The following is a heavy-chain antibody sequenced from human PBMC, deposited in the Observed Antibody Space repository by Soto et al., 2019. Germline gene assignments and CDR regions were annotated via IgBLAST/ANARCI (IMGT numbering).Heavy chain of an antibody. J-gene: IGHJ4*02. CDR3: ATDRGGGHFDY. D-gene: IGHD3-16*01. CDR2: IWSDGSNK. CDR1: GFTFSTYG. V-gene: IGHV3-33*01. Sequence: QVQLVESGGGVVQPGGSLRLSCAASGFTFSTYGMHWVRQAPGKGLEWVAVIWSDGSNKYYADSVKGRFTISRDNSKNTLYLQMSSLRAEDTAVYYCATDRGGGHFDYWGQGTLVTVSS.